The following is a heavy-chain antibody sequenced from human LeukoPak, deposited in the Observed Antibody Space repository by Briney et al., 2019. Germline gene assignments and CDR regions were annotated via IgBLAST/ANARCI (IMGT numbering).Heavy chain of an antibody. D-gene: IGHD1-14*01. V-gene: IGHV1-18*01. CDR2: ISAYNGNT. CDR3: ASISVRETYLDF. Sequence: ASVKVSCTVSGNTFSSYGISWVRQAPGQGPEWMGWISAYNGNTNYAQKLQGRVTITKDTSTSTAYMELRSLRSDDTAVYYCASISVRETYLDFWGQGTLVTVSS. CDR1: GNTFSSYG. J-gene: IGHJ4*02.